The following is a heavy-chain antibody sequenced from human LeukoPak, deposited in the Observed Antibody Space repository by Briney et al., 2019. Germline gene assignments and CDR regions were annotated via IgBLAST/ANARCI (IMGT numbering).Heavy chain of an antibody. CDR3: ARTYYYGSGSYYTFDY. V-gene: IGHV4-34*01. J-gene: IGHJ4*02. CDR2: INHSGST. Sequence: SETVSLTCAVYGGSFSGYYWSWIRQPPGKGLECIGEINHSGSTNYNPSLESRVTISVNTSKNQFSLKLSSVTAADTAVYYCARTYYYGSGSYYTFDYWGQGTLVTVSS. D-gene: IGHD3-10*01. CDR1: GGSFSGYY.